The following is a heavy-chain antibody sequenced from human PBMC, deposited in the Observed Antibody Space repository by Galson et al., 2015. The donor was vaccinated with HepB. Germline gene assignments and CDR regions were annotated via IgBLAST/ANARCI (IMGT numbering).Heavy chain of an antibody. D-gene: IGHD3-10*01. CDR2: IYYSGST. J-gene: IGHJ3*02. CDR1: GGSISSSSYY. CDR3: AREWPTYYYGSGIQSAFDI. Sequence: SETLSLTCTVSGGSISSSSYYWGWIRQPPGKGLEWIGSIYYSGSTYYNPSLKSRVTISVDTSKNQFSLKLSSVTAADTAVYYCAREWPTYYYGSGIQSAFDIWGQGTMVTVSS. V-gene: IGHV4-39*07.